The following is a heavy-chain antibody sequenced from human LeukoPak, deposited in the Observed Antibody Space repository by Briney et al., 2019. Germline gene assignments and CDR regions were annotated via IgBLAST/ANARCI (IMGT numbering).Heavy chain of an antibody. D-gene: IGHD4-17*01. J-gene: IGHJ3*02. CDR3: ARDLVTVTKGFDI. CDR1: ADSFSSHY. Sequence: SETLSLTCAVSADSFSSHYWTWIRQPPGKGLEWIGYISYIGSTNYNPSLKSRVTISIDTSKNQFSLKLTSVTAADTAVNYCARDLVTVTKGFDIWGQGTMVSVSS. CDR2: ISYIGST. V-gene: IGHV4-59*11.